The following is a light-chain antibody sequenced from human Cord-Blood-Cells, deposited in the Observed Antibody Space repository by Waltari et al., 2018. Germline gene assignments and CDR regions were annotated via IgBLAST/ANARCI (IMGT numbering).Light chain of an antibody. CDR3: CSYAGSSTLV. CDR1: CSDVGSYNL. V-gene: IGLV2-23*01. CDR2: EGS. Sequence: QSALTQPASASGSPRQSITISCTRTCSDVGSYNLVCWYQQHPGKAPKLMIYEGSKRPSGVSNRFSGSKSGNTASLTISGLQAEDEADYYCCSYAGSSTLVFGGGTKLTVL. J-gene: IGLJ2*01.